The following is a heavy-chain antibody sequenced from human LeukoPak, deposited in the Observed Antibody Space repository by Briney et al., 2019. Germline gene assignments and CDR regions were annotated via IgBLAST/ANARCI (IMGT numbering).Heavy chain of an antibody. J-gene: IGHJ4*02. Sequence: GGSLRLSCAASGFTFSTHGMHWVRQAPGKGLEWVTVISHDGSNKYYVESVKGRFTISRDNSKNTLYLQMNSLRAEDTAVYYCAKDLTLLGPCDHWGQGTLVFVSS. V-gene: IGHV3-30*18. D-gene: IGHD7-27*01. CDR2: ISHDGSNK. CDR3: AKDLTLLGPCDH. CDR1: GFTFSTHG.